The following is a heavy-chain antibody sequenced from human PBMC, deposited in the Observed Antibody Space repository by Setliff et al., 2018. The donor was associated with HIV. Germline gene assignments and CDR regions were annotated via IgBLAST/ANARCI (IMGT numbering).Heavy chain of an antibody. CDR3: ATCRHRPSNWFDP. Sequence: PSETLSLTCAVSGGSVNSPSYYWGWIRQPPGKGLEWIGSVYNSGITFKNPSLKSRVSISVDRSGNQFSLRLTSVTAADTAVYYCATCRHRPSNWFDPWGQGTVVTVSS. J-gene: IGHJ5*02. CDR1: GGSVNSPSYY. CDR2: VYNSGIT. V-gene: IGHV4-39*07.